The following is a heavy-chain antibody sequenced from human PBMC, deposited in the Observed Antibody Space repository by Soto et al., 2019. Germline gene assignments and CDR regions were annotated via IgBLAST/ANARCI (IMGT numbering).Heavy chain of an antibody. CDR1: GFSFSNCW. V-gene: IGHV3-74*01. J-gene: IGHJ6*02. CDR3: ARAIGYYGMDV. Sequence: EVQLVESGGGLVQPGGSLRLSCAASGFSFSNCWMHWVRQAPGMGLVWVSHINSDGSSTTYADSVKGRCTISRDNAKKTLYLQMNTLRAEDTAVYYCARAIGYYGMDVWGQGTTVTVSS. D-gene: IGHD3-22*01. CDR2: INSDGSST.